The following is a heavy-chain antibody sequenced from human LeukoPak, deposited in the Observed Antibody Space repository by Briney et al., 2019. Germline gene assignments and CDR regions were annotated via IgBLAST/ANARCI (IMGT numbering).Heavy chain of an antibody. D-gene: IGHD3-10*01. CDR2: KYYSGST. CDR1: SGSISSTSYY. V-gene: IGHV4-39*07. J-gene: IGHJ4*02. Sequence: PSETLSLTCTVSSGSISSTSYYWGWIRQPPGMGLGWIGSKYYSGSTYYNPSLKSRVTISVDTSKSQFSLKLSSVTAADTAVYYCAREMRSPRGGFDYWDQGTLVTVSS. CDR3: AREMRSPRGGFDY.